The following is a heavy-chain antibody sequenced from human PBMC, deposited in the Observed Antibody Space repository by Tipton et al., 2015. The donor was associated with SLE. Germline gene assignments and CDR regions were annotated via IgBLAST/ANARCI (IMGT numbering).Heavy chain of an antibody. CDR3: ARDLRSGGYYYYYHMDV. CDR1: GGSISSSSYY. Sequence: TLSLTCTVSGGSISSSSYYWGWIRQPPGKGLEWIGSIYYSGSTNYNPSLKSRVTISVDTSKNQFSLKLSSVTAADTAVYYCARDLRSGGYYYYYHMDVWGKGTTVIVSS. J-gene: IGHJ6*03. V-gene: IGHV4-39*07. D-gene: IGHD1-14*01. CDR2: IYYSGST.